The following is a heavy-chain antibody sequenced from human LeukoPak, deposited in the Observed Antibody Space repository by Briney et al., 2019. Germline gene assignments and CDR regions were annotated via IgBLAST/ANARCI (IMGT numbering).Heavy chain of an antibody. Sequence: SGGSLRLSCAASGFTFSDYFMNWVRQAPGKGLEWVSSMSRSSSYIYYADSVKGRFTISRDNAKNSLYLQMNSLRAEDTAVYYCARDLEVEGIGPTPWGQGTLVTVSS. CDR2: MSRSSSYI. CDR3: ARDLEVEGIGPTP. V-gene: IGHV3-21*01. D-gene: IGHD2-15*01. J-gene: IGHJ4*02. CDR1: GFTFSDYF.